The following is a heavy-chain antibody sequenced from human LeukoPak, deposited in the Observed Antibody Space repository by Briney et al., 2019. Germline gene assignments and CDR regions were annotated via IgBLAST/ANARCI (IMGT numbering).Heavy chain of an antibody. J-gene: IGHJ4*02. Sequence: PGGSLRLSCAASGFTFSSYSMNWVRQAPGKGLEWVSSISSSSSYIYYADSVKGRFTISRDNAKNSLYLQMNSLRAEDTAVYYCARDRPLYDSSGYYDYWGQGTLVTVSS. CDR1: GFTFSSYS. V-gene: IGHV3-21*01. CDR2: ISSSSSYI. CDR3: ARDRPLYDSSGYYDY. D-gene: IGHD3-22*01.